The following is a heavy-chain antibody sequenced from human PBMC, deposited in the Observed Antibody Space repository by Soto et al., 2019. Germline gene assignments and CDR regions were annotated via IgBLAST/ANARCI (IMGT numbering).Heavy chain of an antibody. CDR3: ARDLLVGYDFWSDY. CDR2: IYHSGST. J-gene: IGHJ4*02. V-gene: IGHV4-38-2*02. D-gene: IGHD3-3*01. Sequence: SETLSLTCTVSGYSISSGYYWGWIRQPPGKGLEWIGSIYHSGSTYYNPSLKSRVTISVDTSKNQFSLKLSSVTAADTAVYYCARDLLVGYDFWSDYWGQGTLVTVSS. CDR1: GYSISSGYY.